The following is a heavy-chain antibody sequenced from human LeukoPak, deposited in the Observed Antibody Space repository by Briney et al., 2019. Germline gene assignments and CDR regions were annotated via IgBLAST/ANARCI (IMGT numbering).Heavy chain of an antibody. Sequence: GGSLRLSCAASGFTFSTYSMNWVRQAPGKGLEWVASISSSSSYMYYPDSVKGRFTISRDNAKNSLYLQMNGLRAEDTAVYYCARRYSGSQYFDFWGQGTLVTVSS. CDR1: GFTFSTYS. CDR2: ISSSSSYM. D-gene: IGHD1-26*01. J-gene: IGHJ4*02. CDR3: ARRYSGSQYFDF. V-gene: IGHV3-21*01.